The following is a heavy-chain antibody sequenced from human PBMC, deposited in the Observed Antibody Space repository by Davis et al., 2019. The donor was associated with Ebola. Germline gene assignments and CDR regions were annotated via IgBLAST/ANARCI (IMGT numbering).Heavy chain of an antibody. J-gene: IGHJ2*01. CDR2: ISSSSSYI. Sequence: GESLKISCAASGFTFSSYSMNWVRQAPGKGLEWVSSISSSSSYIYYADSVKGRFTISRDNAKNSLYLQMNSLRAEDTAVYYCATSTTVTTSSYWYFDLWGRGTLVTVSS. D-gene: IGHD4-11*01. V-gene: IGHV3-21*01. CDR1: GFTFSSYS. CDR3: ATSTTVTTSSYWYFDL.